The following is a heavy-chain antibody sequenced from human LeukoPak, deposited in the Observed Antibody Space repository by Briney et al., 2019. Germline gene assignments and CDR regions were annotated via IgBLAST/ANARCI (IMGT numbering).Heavy chain of an antibody. D-gene: IGHD2-15*01. CDR1: GGSFSGYY. CDR2: INHSGST. CDR3: ARGPVLSGAFDI. V-gene: IGHV4-34*01. J-gene: IGHJ3*02. Sequence: SETLSLTCAVYGGSFSGYYWSWIRQPPGKGLEWIGEINHSGSTNYNPSLKSRVTISVDTSKNQFSLKLSSVTAADTAVYYCARGPVLSGAFDIWGQGTMVTVSS.